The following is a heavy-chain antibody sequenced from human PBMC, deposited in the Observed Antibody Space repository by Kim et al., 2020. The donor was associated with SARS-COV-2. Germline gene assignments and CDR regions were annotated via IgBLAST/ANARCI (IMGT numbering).Heavy chain of an antibody. V-gene: IGHV3-49*02. J-gene: IGHJ4*02. D-gene: IGHD3-9*01. Sequence: TTEYAASVKGRFTISRDDSKTIAYLQMNSLKTEDTAVYYCTRLLRYSFDYWGQGTLVTVSS. CDR2: TT. CDR3: TRLLRYSFDY.